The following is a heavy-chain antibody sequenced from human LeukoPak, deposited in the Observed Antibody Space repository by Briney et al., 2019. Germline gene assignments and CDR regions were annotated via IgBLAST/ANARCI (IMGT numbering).Heavy chain of an antibody. CDR3: ARDLGTYDYVWGSYRPYYFDY. CDR2: INPSGGST. V-gene: IGHV1-46*01. Sequence: ASVKVSCKASGYTFTSYYMHWVRQAPGQGLEWMGIINPSGGSTSYAQKFQGRVTITADKSTSTAYMELSSLRSEDTAVYYCARDLGTYDYVWGSYRPYYFDYWGQGTLVTVSS. D-gene: IGHD3-16*02. J-gene: IGHJ4*02. CDR1: GYTFTSYY.